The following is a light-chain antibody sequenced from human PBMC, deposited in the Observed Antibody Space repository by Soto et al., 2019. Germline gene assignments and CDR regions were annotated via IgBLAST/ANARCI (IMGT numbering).Light chain of an antibody. V-gene: IGKV2D-29*02. CDR3: MQSTQLPPT. CDR1: QSLLHITGETF. J-gene: IGKJ5*01. Sequence: DVVMTQTPHSLSVAPGQPASISCKSSQSLLHITGETFLFWYLPKPGQSPQLLIYEVSTRVSGVPDRFSGSGSGTDGTLEISRVETDEVGIDYGMQSTQLPPTVGQGTRLEIK. CDR2: EVS.